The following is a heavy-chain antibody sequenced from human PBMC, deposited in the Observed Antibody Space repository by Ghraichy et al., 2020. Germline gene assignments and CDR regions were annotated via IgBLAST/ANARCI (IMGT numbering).Heavy chain of an antibody. J-gene: IGHJ3*02. Sequence: GGSLRLSCAASGFTFSSYGMHWVRQAPGKGLEWVAFIWYDGSKKYYAASVKGRFTLSRDNSQNTLHLQMNSLRADDTAVYYCADDYYDSSGGACNIWGQGTKVTVSS. CDR1: GFTFSSYG. D-gene: IGHD3-22*01. CDR3: ADDYYDSSGGACNI. CDR2: IWYDGSKK. V-gene: IGHV3-30*02.